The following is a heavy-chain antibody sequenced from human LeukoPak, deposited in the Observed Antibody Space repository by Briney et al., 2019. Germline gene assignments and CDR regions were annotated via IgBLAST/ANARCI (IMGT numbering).Heavy chain of an antibody. J-gene: IGHJ4*02. V-gene: IGHV1-69*04. CDR2: LIPILGVA. CDR1: GGTFSSYA. D-gene: IGHD5-24*01. Sequence: SVKVSCKASGGTFSSYAISWVRQAPGQGLEWMGRLIPILGVANYAQRFQGRVTVTADKSTSTAYMELSRLRAEDTAEYYCAIAMATTTSYFDYWGQGAPVTVSS. CDR3: AIAMATTTSYFDY.